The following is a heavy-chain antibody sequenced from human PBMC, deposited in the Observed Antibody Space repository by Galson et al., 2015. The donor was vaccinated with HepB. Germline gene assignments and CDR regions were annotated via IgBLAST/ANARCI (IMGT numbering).Heavy chain of an antibody. D-gene: IGHD6-13*01. J-gene: IGHJ1*01. Sequence: SLRLSCAASGFTFSNYAMSWVRQAPGKGLGWVSAVSGGGTYTYYADSVKGRFTISRDNSKNTLYMQMNSLRAEDTAVYYCAKEGLEGYSSSYLHWGQGTLVTVSS. V-gene: IGHV3-23*01. CDR3: AKEGLEGYSSSYLH. CDR1: GFTFSNYA. CDR2: VSGGGTYT.